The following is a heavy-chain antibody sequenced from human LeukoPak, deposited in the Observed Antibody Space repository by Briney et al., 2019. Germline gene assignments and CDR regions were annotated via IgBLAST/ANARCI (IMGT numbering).Heavy chain of an antibody. CDR2: ISGSSRYI. J-gene: IGHJ4*02. CDR3: ARSQSSSLIDY. V-gene: IGHV3-21*01. Sequence: GGSLRLSCAASGFTFSSYSMDWVRQAPGKGLEWVSSISGSSRYIYYAESMKGRFAISRDNSKNTLYLQMNSLTVEDTAVYYCARSQSSSLIDYWGQGTLVTVSS. CDR1: GFTFSSYS. D-gene: IGHD6-13*01.